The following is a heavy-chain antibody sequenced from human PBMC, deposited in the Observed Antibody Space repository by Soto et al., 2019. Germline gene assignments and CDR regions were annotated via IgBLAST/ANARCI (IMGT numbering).Heavy chain of an antibody. CDR1: GGSFSSFG. J-gene: IGHJ1*01. CDR3: AREGSGYNL. V-gene: IGHV1-69*13. Sequence: SVKVSCKASGGSFSSFGISWVRQAPGQGLEWMGGIIPVFGRPNYAQRFRGRLTITADESTNTVYLELIDLRSEDTAVYYCAREGSGYNLWGQGTQVTAPQ. D-gene: IGHD5-12*01. CDR2: IIPVFGRP.